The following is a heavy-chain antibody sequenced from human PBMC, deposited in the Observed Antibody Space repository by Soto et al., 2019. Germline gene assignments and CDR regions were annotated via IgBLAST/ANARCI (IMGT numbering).Heavy chain of an antibody. D-gene: IGHD1-1*01. CDR2: INPNSGGS. V-gene: IGHV1-2*02. J-gene: IGHJ5*02. CDR1: AHTFTDYY. Sequence: GASVKVSCKASAHTFTDYYIHWVRQAPGQGLEWMGWINPNSGGSYFAQKFLGRVTMTRDTSITTAYMELSRLRSDDTAVYYCARALPEIRMMEGGSFDPWGQGTVVTVSS. CDR3: ARALPEIRMMEGGSFDP.